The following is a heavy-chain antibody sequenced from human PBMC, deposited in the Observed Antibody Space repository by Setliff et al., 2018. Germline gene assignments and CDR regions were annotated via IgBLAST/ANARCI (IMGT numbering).Heavy chain of an antibody. CDR3: ARGSSGWYSGAFDI. V-gene: IGHV3-7*04. D-gene: IGHD6-19*01. J-gene: IGHJ3*02. Sequence: PGGSLRLSCAASGFTFSSTWMSWVRQAPGKGLEWVANIKQDGSEKNYVDSVKGRFTISRDNAKNSLYLQMNSLRAADTAVYYCARGSSGWYSGAFDIWGQGTMVTVSS. CDR1: GFTFSSTW. CDR2: IKQDGSEK.